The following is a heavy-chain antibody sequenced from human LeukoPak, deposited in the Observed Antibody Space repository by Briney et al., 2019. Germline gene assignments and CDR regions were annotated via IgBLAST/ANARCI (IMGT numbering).Heavy chain of an antibody. CDR2: ISGSGGST. CDR3: ARDSVVVEVDSTRGPGY. D-gene: IGHD2-15*01. CDR1: GFAFSSYA. J-gene: IGHJ4*02. V-gene: IGHV3-23*01. Sequence: GGSLRLSCAASGFAFSSYAMSWVRQAPGKGLEWVSAISGSGGSTYYADSVKGRFTISRDNSKNTLYLQMNSLSAEDTAVYYCARDSVVVEVDSTRGPGYWGQGTLVTVSS.